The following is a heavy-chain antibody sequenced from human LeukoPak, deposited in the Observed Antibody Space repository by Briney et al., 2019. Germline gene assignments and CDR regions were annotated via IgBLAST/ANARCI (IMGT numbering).Heavy chain of an antibody. CDR2: IYPNSGGT. V-gene: IGHV1-2*02. CDR1: GYTFTGYY. J-gene: IGHJ6*03. Sequence: ASVEVSCKASGYTFTGYYMHWVRQAPGQGLEWMGWIYPNSGGTNYAQKLQGRVTMTRDTSISTAYMELSRLTSDDTAVYYCAREPYGSGSFRTDYYYMDVWGKGTTVTISS. D-gene: IGHD3-10*01. CDR3: AREPYGSGSFRTDYYYMDV.